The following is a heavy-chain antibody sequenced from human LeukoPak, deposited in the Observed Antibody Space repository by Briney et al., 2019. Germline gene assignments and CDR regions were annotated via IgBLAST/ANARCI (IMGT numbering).Heavy chain of an antibody. J-gene: IGHJ5*02. CDR2: ISGSGGST. CDR1: GFTFSSYA. Sequence: GGSLRLSCAASGFTFSSYAMSWVRQAPGKGLEWVSAISGSGGSTYYADSVKGRFTISRDNSKNTLYLQMNSLRAEDTAVYYCAKDLSAVVVPAAIPVAACIPNWFDPWGQGTLVTVSS. V-gene: IGHV3-23*01. CDR3: AKDLSAVVVPAAIPVAACIPNWFDP. D-gene: IGHD2-2*02.